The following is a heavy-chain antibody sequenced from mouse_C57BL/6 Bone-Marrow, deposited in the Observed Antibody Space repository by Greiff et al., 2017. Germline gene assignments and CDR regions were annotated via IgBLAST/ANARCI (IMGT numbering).Heavy chain of an antibody. CDR2: IYPGSGNT. CDR1: GYTFTDYY. CDR3: ARGRCNYYAMDY. D-gene: IGHD2-1*01. V-gene: IGHV1-76*01. Sequence: QVTLKVSGAELVRPGASVKLSCKASGYTFTDYYINWVTQRPGPGLEWIARIYPGSGNTYYNEKFKGKATLTAEKSSSTAYMQLSSLTSEDSAVYFCARGRCNYYAMDYWGQGTSVTVSS. J-gene: IGHJ4*01.